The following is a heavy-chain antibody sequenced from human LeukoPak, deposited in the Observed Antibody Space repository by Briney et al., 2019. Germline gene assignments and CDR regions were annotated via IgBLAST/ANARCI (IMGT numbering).Heavy chain of an antibody. CDR1: GFTVSSNY. Sequence: GGSLRLSCAASGFTVSSNYMSWVRQAPGKGLEWVSSISVRSSHIYYVDSVKGRFTISRDNAKNSLYLQMNSLRAEDTAVYYCARGYDSSGYYPGALDYWGQGTLVTVSS. V-gene: IGHV3-21*01. CDR2: ISVRSSHI. J-gene: IGHJ4*02. D-gene: IGHD3-22*01. CDR3: ARGYDSSGYYPGALDY.